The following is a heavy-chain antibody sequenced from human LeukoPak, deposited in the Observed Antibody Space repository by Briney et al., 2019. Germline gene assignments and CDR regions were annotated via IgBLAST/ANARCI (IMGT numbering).Heavy chain of an antibody. D-gene: IGHD2-15*01. CDR2: IKKTGSET. CDR3: AREDGYCSGGNCYSYFDS. CDR1: GFTFSHFR. Sequence: GGSLRLSCAASGFTFSHFRMSWVRQAPGKGLEWVAYIKKTGSETYYVDSVKGRFTITRDNTRNSLFLQMYSLRAEDTAVYFCAREDGYCSGGNCYSYFDSWGQGTLVTVSS. J-gene: IGHJ4*02. V-gene: IGHV3-7*01.